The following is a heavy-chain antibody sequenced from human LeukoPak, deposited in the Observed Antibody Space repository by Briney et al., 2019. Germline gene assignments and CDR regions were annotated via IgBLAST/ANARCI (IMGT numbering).Heavy chain of an antibody. CDR2: IYTSGST. J-gene: IGHJ4*02. CDR1: GGSISSYY. Sequence: SETLSLTCTVSGGSISSYYWSWIRQPPGKGLEWIGYIYTSGSTNYNPSLKSRVTISVDTSKNQFSLKLGSVTAADTAVYYCATSYAGHDYWGQGTLVTVSS. CDR3: ATSYAGHDY. D-gene: IGHD2-2*01. V-gene: IGHV4-4*09.